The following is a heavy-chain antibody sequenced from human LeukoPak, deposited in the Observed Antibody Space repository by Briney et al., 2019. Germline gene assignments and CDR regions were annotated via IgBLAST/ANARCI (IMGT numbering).Heavy chain of an antibody. CDR3: ARDPLLIYNWNDSILNWFDP. J-gene: IGHJ5*02. V-gene: IGHV1-69*13. CDR1: GGTFSSYA. Sequence: SVKVSCKASGGTFSSYAISWVRQAPGQGLEWMGGIIPIFGTANYAQKFQGRVTITADESTSTAYMELSSLRSEDTPVYYCARDPLLIYNWNDSILNWFDPWGQGTLVTVSS. D-gene: IGHD1-20*01. CDR2: IIPIFGTA.